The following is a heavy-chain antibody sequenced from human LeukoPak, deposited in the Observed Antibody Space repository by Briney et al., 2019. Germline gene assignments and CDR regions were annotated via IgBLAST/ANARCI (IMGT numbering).Heavy chain of an antibody. Sequence: PGGSLRLSCAPSGFTFSGYYMSWIRQAPGKGLEWVSYISSSSSYTNYADSVKGRFTISRDNAKNSLYLQMNSLRAEDTAVYYCAIGLIIWYWFDPWGQGTLVTVSS. V-gene: IGHV3-11*06. CDR3: AIGLIIWYWFDP. CDR2: ISSSSSYT. CDR1: GFTFSGYY. D-gene: IGHD2-8*02. J-gene: IGHJ5*02.